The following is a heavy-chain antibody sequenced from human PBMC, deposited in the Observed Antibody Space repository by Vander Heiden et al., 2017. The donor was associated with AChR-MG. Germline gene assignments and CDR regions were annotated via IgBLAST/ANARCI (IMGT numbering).Heavy chain of an antibody. CDR2: MRKKPNNYAT. Sequence: EAQPVESAGGLGLPGEFMKLYCVAYGSTVSDSAVSWVCQPSGKGLEWVGRMRKKPNNYATAYAASVKGRFTISRDVSKDTAYLQMNSLRTEDTAVYFCTSYSSSRGWIWGQWTMVTVSS. CDR1: GSTVSDSA. V-gene: IGHV3-73*02. J-gene: IGHJ3*02. CDR3: TSYSSSRGWI. D-gene: IGHD1-26*01.